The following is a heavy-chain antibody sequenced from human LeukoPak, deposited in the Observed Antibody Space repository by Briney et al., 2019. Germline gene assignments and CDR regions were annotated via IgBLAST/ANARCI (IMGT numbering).Heavy chain of an antibody. V-gene: IGHV3-23*01. D-gene: IGHD6-13*01. CDR2: ISGSGIST. CDR3: AKDQLGYSRPFDY. Sequence: GALRLSCAASGFTFSSYAMSWVRQAPGKGLEWVSAISGSGISTYYADSVKGRFTISRDNSENTLYLQMNSLRAEDTAVYCCAKDQLGYSRPFDYWGQGTLVTVSS. CDR1: GFTFSSYA. J-gene: IGHJ4*02.